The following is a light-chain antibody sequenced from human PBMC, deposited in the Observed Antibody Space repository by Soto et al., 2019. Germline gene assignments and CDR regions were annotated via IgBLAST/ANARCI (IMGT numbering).Light chain of an antibody. J-gene: IGLJ2*01. V-gene: IGLV1-44*01. CDR3: AAWDDSLNGVV. CDR1: SSNIGSNT. CDR2: TNN. Sequence: QSVLTQPPSASGTPGQRVTISCSGSSSNIGSNTINWYQQLPGTAPKLLIYTNNQRPSGVPDRFSGFKSGTSASLAISGLQAADEADYYCAAWDDSLNGVVFGGGTKLTVL.